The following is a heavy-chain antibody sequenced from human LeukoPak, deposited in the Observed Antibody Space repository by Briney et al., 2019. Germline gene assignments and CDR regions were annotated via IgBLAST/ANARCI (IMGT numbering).Heavy chain of an antibody. J-gene: IGHJ4*02. CDR1: GGSFSGYY. CDR2: INHSGST. Sequence: SETLSLTCAVYGGSFSGYYWSWIRQPPGKGLEWIGEINHSGSTNYNPSLKSRVTISVDTSKNQFSLKLSSVTAADTAVYYCARDYGDYVGYYFDYWGQGTLVTVSS. CDR3: ARDYGDYVGYYFDY. D-gene: IGHD4-17*01. V-gene: IGHV4-34*01.